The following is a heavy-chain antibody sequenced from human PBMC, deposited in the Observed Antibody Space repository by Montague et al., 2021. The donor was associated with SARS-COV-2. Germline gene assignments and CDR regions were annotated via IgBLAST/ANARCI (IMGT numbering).Heavy chain of an antibody. V-gene: IGHV6-1*01. Sequence: CAISGDSVSSNGAAWNWIRQPPSRGLEWLGRTYYRSKWYNDYAVSVKSRITINPDTSKNQFSLQLNSVTPEDTAVYYCARDDPYCTNGVCYTGNWFDPWGQGTLVTVSS. J-gene: IGHJ5*02. CDR2: TYYRSKWYN. D-gene: IGHD2-8*01. CDR1: GDSVSSNGAA. CDR3: ARDDPYCTNGVCYTGNWFDP.